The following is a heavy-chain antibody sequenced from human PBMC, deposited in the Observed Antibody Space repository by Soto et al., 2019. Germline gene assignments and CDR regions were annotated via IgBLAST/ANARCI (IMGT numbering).Heavy chain of an antibody. CDR1: GFTFSNYA. CDR2: ISGSGGST. D-gene: IGHD2-15*01. V-gene: IGHV3-23*01. CDR3: SRDWWSNF. J-gene: IGHJ4*02. Sequence: PGGSLRLSCAASGFTFSNYAVTWVRQAPGKGLEWVSTISGSGGSTYYADSVKGRFTISRDNAKNSLSLQMNSLRAEDSAVYYCSRDWWSNFWGQGTLVTVSS.